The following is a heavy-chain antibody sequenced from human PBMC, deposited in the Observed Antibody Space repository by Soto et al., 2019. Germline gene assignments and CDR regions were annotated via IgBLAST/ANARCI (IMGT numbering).Heavy chain of an antibody. D-gene: IGHD3-3*01. J-gene: IGHJ4*02. V-gene: IGHV4-59*01. CDR1: GGYIISYD. Sequence: SETLSLTCTVSGGYIISYDWSWIRQPPGKGLEWIGYIYYSGSTNYNPSLKSRVTISVDTSKNQFSLKLSSVTAADTAVYYCARGQIITIFGVVIAYYFDYWGQGTLVTVSS. CDR2: IYYSGST. CDR3: ARGQIITIFGVVIAYYFDY.